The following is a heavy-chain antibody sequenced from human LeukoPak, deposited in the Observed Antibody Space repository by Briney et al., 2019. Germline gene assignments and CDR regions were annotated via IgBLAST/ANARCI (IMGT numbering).Heavy chain of an antibody. J-gene: IGHJ4*02. Sequence: PGGSLRLSCAASGFTFSSYGMHWVRQAPGKGLEWVAFIRYDGSNKYYADSVKGRFTISRDNSKNTLYLQMNSLRAEDTAVYYCARDPHRRHYYDSSLHPPLDYWGQGTLVTVSS. CDR3: ARDPHRRHYYDSSLHPPLDY. CDR2: IRYDGSNK. D-gene: IGHD3-22*01. V-gene: IGHV3-30*02. CDR1: GFTFSSYG.